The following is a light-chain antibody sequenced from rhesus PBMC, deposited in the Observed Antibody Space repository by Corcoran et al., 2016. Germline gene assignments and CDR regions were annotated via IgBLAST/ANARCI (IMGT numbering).Light chain of an antibody. J-gene: IGKJ4*01. CDR1: QYVSAN. V-gene: IGKV3-42*03. CDR3: QQYSTWPLT. CDR2: GAS. Sequence: ELVMTQSPATLSLSPGERATLSCRASQYVSANLAWYQQKPGQAPSLILFGASNRASGIPDTFSGGGSGTACTLTISSLAPEDFAVYYCQQYSTWPLTFGGGTKVEIK.